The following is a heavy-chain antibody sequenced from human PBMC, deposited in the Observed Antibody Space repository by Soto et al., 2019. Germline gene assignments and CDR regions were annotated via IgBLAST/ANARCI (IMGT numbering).Heavy chain of an antibody. V-gene: IGHV1-18*04. J-gene: IGHJ4*02. D-gene: IGHD5-18*01. Sequence: ASVKVSCKASGYTFTSYGISWVRQAPGQGLEWMGWMSAYNGNTNYAQKLQGRVTMTTDTSTSTAYMELRSLRSDDTAVYYCARRRNPGYSYGLNDYFDYWGQGTLVTVSS. CDR2: MSAYNGNT. CDR3: ARRRNPGYSYGLNDYFDY. CDR1: GYTFTSYG.